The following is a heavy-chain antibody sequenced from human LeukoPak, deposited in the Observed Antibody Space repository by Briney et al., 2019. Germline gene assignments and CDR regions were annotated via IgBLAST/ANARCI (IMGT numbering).Heavy chain of an antibody. CDR1: GGSISSSSYY. D-gene: IGHD3-22*01. Sequence: SETLSLTCTVSGGSISSSSYYWGWIRQPPGKGLEWIGSIYYSGSTYYNPSLKSRVTISVDTSKNQFSLKLSSVTAADTAVYYCAILRYYYDGSGYRYFQHWGQGTLVTVSS. CDR2: IYYSGST. V-gene: IGHV4-39*01. J-gene: IGHJ1*01. CDR3: AILRYYYDGSGYRYFQH.